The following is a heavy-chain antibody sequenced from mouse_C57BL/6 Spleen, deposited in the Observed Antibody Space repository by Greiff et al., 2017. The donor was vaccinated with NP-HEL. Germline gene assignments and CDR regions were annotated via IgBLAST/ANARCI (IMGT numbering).Heavy chain of an antibody. V-gene: IGHV1-69*01. CDR1: GYTFTSYW. J-gene: IGHJ1*03. CDR2: IDPSDSYT. Sequence: VQLQQPGAELVMPGASVKLSCKASGYTFTSYWMHWVKQRPGQGLEWIGEIDPSDSYTNYNQKFKGKSTLTVDKSSSTAYMQLSSLTSEDSAVYYCARGIYYDYGYWYFDVWGTGTTVTVSS. D-gene: IGHD2-4*01. CDR3: ARGIYYDYGYWYFDV.